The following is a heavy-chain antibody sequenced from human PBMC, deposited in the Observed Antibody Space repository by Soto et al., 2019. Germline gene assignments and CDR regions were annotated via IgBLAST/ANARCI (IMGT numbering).Heavy chain of an antibody. J-gene: IGHJ4*02. Sequence: SETLSLTCTVSGGSISSYYWSWIRQPPGKGLEWIGYIYYSGSTNYNPPLKSRFTISVDTSKNQFSLKLSSVTAADPAVYYCARGRSSPYYFDYWGQGTLVTVYS. CDR1: GGSISSYY. CDR3: ARGRSSPYYFDY. CDR2: IYYSGST. D-gene: IGHD6-6*01. V-gene: IGHV4-59*01.